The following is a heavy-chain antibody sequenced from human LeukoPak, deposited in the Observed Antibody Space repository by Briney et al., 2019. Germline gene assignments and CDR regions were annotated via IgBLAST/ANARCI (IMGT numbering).Heavy chain of an antibody. D-gene: IGHD3-10*02. CDR3: ARSTGSTMFIDY. V-gene: IGHV4-61*10. CDR1: GGSISSGNYY. J-gene: IGHJ4*02. CDR2: IYYSGNT. Sequence: SETLSLTCTVSGGSISSGNYYWSWIRQPAGKGLEWIGRIYYSGNTDYNPSLKSRVAISVDTSKNQFSLKLSSVTAADTAVYYCARSTGSTMFIDYWGQGTLVTVSS.